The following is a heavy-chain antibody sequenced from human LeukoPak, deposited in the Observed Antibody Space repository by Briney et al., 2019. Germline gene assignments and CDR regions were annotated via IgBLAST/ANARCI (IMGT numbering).Heavy chain of an antibody. V-gene: IGHV4-4*02. Sequence: SETLSLTCAVSGGSISSSNWWSWVRQPPGKGLEWIGEIYHSGSTNYNPSLKSRVTISVDTSKNQFSLKLSSVTAADTAVYYCARARSSGWFNWFDPWGQGTLVTVSS. J-gene: IGHJ5*02. D-gene: IGHD6-19*01. CDR1: GGSISSSNW. CDR3: ARARSSGWFNWFDP. CDR2: IYHSGST.